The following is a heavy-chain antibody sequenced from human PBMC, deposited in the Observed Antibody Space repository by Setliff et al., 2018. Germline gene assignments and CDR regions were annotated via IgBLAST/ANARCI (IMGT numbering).Heavy chain of an antibody. CDR1: GGSISSHY. CDR3: ARDRVVVLAGRRGFYFDY. V-gene: IGHV4-4*07. Sequence: SGTLSLTCTVSGGSISSHYWTWIRQPAGKGLEWIGRLYTSGDTNYNPSLKSRVSMSLDTSKNQFSLKLSSVTAADTAVYYCARDRVVVLAGRRGFYFDYWGQGTLVTAPQ. D-gene: IGHD2-15*01. CDR2: LYTSGDT. J-gene: IGHJ4*02.